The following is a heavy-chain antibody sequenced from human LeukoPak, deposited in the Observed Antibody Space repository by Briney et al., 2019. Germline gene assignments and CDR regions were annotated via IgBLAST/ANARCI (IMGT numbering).Heavy chain of an antibody. Sequence: GGSLRLLCGASGFPFSNAWKSGPRHARGRAVEWVSDIYWNGGSTGYADSVTGRFTISRDNTKTSLYLQLNNLRAEDSALYYCARVGEAGYSYGHLDYWGQGALVTVSS. CDR2: IYWNGGST. V-gene: IGHV3-20*04. J-gene: IGHJ4*02. CDR1: GFPFSNAW. D-gene: IGHD5-18*01. CDR3: ARVGEAGYSYGHLDY.